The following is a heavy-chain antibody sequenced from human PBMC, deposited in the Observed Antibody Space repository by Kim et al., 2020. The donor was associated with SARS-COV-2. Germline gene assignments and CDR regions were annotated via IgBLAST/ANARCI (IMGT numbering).Heavy chain of an antibody. CDR2: ISYDGSNK. V-gene: IGHV3-30*04. CDR1: GFTFSSYA. CDR3: ARVSKYSSSWSGYFQH. J-gene: IGHJ1*01. Sequence: GGSLRLSCAASGFTFSSYAMHWVRQAPGKGLEWVAVISYDGSNKYYADSVKGRFTISRDNSKNTLYLQMNSLRAEDTAVYYCARVSKYSSSWSGYFQHWGQGTLVTVSS. D-gene: IGHD6-13*01.